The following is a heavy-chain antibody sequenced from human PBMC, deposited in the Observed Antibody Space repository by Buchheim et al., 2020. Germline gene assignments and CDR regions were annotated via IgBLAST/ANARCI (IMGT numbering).Heavy chain of an antibody. CDR1: GFTFSDYY. CDR3: ARAQGYSSSSSVGY. Sequence: QVQLVESGGDLVNPGGSLTLYCAASGFTFSDYYMSWLRQAPGKGLEWISYISSSGNTMYYADSVKGRFTISRDNAKNSLYLQMSSLRAEDTAVYYCARAQGYSSSSSVGYWGQGTL. J-gene: IGHJ4*02. CDR2: ISSSGNTM. V-gene: IGHV3-11*01. D-gene: IGHD6-6*01.